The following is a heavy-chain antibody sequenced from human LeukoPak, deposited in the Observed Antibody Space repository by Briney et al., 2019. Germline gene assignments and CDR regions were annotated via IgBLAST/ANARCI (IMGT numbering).Heavy chain of an antibody. Sequence: GASVKVSCKASGYTFTSYGISWVRQAPGQGLEWMGWISAYNGNTKYTQKLQGRVTMSTDTSTSTAFMELRSLRSDDTAVYYCARDRRLDYQLPADYWGQGTLVTVSS. CDR3: ARDRRLDYQLPADY. CDR2: ISAYNGNT. J-gene: IGHJ4*02. V-gene: IGHV1-18*01. D-gene: IGHD2-2*01. CDR1: GYTFTSYG.